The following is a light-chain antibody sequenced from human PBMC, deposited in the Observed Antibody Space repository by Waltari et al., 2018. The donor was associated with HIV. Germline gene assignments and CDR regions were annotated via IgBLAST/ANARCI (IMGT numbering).Light chain of an antibody. CDR3: QQSSNWPLT. V-gene: IGKV3-15*01. CDR2: ETS. J-gene: IGKJ3*01. CDR1: QGINGH. Sequence: EIVMTQSPATVSVSPGERATLSCRASQGINGHLAWYQKKPGRSPRLLIYETSTRATGIPARFSGSGSAADFTLTISSLQSEDFAVYYCQQSSNWPLTLGPGTKVEVK.